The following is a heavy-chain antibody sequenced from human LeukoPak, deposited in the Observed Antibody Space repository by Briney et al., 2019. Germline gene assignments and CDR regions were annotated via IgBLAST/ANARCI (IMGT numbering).Heavy chain of an antibody. J-gene: IGHJ4*02. CDR1: RFTFSSYW. CDR3: ARDGASPYFDY. Sequence: GGSLRLSCAASRFTFSSYWMSWVRQAPGKGLEWVANIKQDGSEKYYVDSVKGRFTISRDNAKNSLYLQMNSLRAEDTAVYYCARDGASPYFDYWGQGTLVTVSS. D-gene: IGHD1-26*01. CDR2: IKQDGSEK. V-gene: IGHV3-7*03.